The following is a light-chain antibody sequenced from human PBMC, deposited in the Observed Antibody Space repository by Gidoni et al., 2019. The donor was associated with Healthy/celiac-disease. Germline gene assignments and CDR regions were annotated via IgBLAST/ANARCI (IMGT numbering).Light chain of an antibody. CDR1: SGHSSYI. CDR3: ETWDSPLRV. CDR2: LEGSGSY. J-gene: IGLJ3*02. V-gene: IGLV4-60*03. Sequence: QPVLTQSSSASASLGSSVKLTCTLSSGHSSYIIAWHQQQPGKAPRYLMKLEGSGSYNKGSGVPDRFSGSSSGADRYLTISNLQSEDEADYYCETWDSPLRVFGGGTKLTVL.